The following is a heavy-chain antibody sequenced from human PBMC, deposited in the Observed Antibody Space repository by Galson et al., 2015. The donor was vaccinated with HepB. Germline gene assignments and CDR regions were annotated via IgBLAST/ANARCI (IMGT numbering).Heavy chain of an antibody. CDR1: GFTFSSYG. J-gene: IGHJ3*02. Sequence: SLRLSCAASGFTFSSYGMHWVRQAPGKGLEWVAVIWYDGSNKYYADSVKGRFTISRDNSKNTLYLQMNSLRAEDTAVYYCARDPGIDAFDIWGQGTMVTVSS. V-gene: IGHV3-33*01. CDR2: IWYDGSNK. D-gene: IGHD1-1*01. CDR3: ARDPGIDAFDI.